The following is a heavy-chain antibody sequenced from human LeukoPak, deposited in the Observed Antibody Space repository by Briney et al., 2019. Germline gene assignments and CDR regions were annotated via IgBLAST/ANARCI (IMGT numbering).Heavy chain of an antibody. CDR1: RFTFSSCW. CDR2: IKQDGSEK. J-gene: IGHJ3*02. D-gene: IGHD3-9*01. Sequence: GGSLRLSCAASRFTFSSCWMSCVRQAPGKGLEWLANIKQDGSEKYYVDSVKGRFTISRDNAKTSLYLQMNSLRADDPAVYYCARFDAPSAAFDIWGQGTMVTVSS. CDR3: ARFDAPSAAFDI. V-gene: IGHV3-7*01.